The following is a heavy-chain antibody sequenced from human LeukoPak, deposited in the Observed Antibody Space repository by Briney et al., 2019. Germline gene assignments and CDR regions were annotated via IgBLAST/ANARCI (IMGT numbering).Heavy chain of an antibody. Sequence: KPGGSLSLSCAASGFTFSDYYMSWIRQAPGQGLEWVSYISSSGSTIYYADSVKGRFTISRDNAKNSLYLQMYSLRAEDTAVYYCARAAMVFWCDWFDPWGQGTLVTVSS. D-gene: IGHD5-18*01. CDR1: GFTFSDYY. V-gene: IGHV3-11*01. CDR3: ARAAMVFWCDWFDP. CDR2: ISSSGSTI. J-gene: IGHJ5*02.